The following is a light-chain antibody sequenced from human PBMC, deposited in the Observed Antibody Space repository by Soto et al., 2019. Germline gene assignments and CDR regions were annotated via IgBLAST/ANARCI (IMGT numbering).Light chain of an antibody. CDR1: QSISTY. CDR2: DAS. J-gene: IGKJ5*01. V-gene: IGKV3-11*01. CDR3: QRRSNWPPIT. Sequence: PGQRATLSCRASQSISTYLAWYQVKPGQAPRLLIYDASSRATGIPARFSGSGSGTDFTLTISSLEPEDFAVYYCQRRSNWPPITFGQGTRLEIK.